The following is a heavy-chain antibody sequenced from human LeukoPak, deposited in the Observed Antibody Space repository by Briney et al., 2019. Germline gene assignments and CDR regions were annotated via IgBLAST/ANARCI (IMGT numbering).Heavy chain of an antibody. Sequence: GGSLRLSCAASGFTFSSYGMHWVRQAPGKGLEWVAFIRYDGSNKYYADSVKGRFTISRDNSKNTLYLQMNILRAEDTAVYYCAKDKSQYSSSPSFDYWGQGTLVTVSS. CDR3: AKDKSQYSSSPSFDY. CDR2: IRYDGSNK. D-gene: IGHD6-6*01. J-gene: IGHJ4*02. V-gene: IGHV3-30*02. CDR1: GFTFSSYG.